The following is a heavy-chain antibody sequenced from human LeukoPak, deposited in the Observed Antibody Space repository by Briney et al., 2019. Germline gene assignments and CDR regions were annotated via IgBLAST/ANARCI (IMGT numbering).Heavy chain of an antibody. CDR2: ISGGGSNT. CDR1: GFMFSSYA. V-gene: IGHV3-23*01. J-gene: IGHJ5*02. D-gene: IGHD2-2*01. CDR3: AKGCRSANCDEGRWFDP. Sequence: PGGSLRLSCAASGFMFSSYAMSWVRQAPGKGLEWVSSISGGGSNTYFADSVKGRFSASRDNSKNTLYLQMNSLRAEDTATYYCAKGCRSANCDEGRWFDPWGQGTLVIVSS.